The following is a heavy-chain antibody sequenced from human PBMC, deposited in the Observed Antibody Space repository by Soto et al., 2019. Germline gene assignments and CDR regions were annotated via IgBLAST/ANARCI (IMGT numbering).Heavy chain of an antibody. CDR3: ARFRDYGDYTNAFDI. Sequence: QVQLVQSGAEVKKPGSSVKVSCKASGGTFSSYAISWVRQAPGQALEWMGGIIPIFGTANYAQKFQGRVTITADKYTSTAYMELSSLRSEDTAVYYCARFRDYGDYTNAFDIWGQGTMVTVSS. D-gene: IGHD4-17*01. V-gene: IGHV1-69*06. CDR2: IIPIFGTA. CDR1: GGTFSSYA. J-gene: IGHJ3*02.